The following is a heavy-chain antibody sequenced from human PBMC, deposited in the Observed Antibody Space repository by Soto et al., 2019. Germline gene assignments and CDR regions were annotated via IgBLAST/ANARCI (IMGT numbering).Heavy chain of an antibody. J-gene: IGHJ4*02. CDR3: ARDRGAYDTSGYAPFAH. CDR1: GFTFSTYG. D-gene: IGHD3-22*01. Sequence: QVQLVESGGGVVQPGRSLRLSCAASGFTFSTYGIHWVRQAPGKGLEWVAVIWYDGNNKYYADSVKGRFTISRDNFKKTLYLQMNSLRAEDTAVYYCARDRGAYDTSGYAPFAHWGQGTLVTVSS. V-gene: IGHV3-33*01. CDR2: IWYDGNNK.